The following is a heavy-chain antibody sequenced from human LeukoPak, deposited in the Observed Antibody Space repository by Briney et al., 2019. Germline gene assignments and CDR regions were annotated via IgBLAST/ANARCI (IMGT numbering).Heavy chain of an antibody. CDR1: RYTLPNYG. Sequence: GASVNVSCKASRYTLPNYGISWVRQAPGQGLEWMGWISAYNGNATYAPKLQGRVNMTTDTSTSTAYMELRSLRSDGTAVYDCARSGGHSPWGFDYWGEGTLVTVS. J-gene: IGHJ4*02. D-gene: IGHD2-21*01. V-gene: IGHV1-18*01. CDR3: ARSGGHSPWGFDY. CDR2: ISAYNGNA.